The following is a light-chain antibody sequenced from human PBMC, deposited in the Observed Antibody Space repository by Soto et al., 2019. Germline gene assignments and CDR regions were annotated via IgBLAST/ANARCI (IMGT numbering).Light chain of an antibody. V-gene: IGKV3-15*01. CDR3: QQYDDWG. CDR1: QNVTSN. CDR2: GTS. Sequence: MVMTQSPATLSVSPGERVTLSCRPSQNVTSNLAWYQLKPGQTPSLLIYGTSTRAPDIPVRFSGSGSGTEFTLTITTVQSGDSAVYYCQQYDDWGFGPGTKVEIK. J-gene: IGKJ1*01.